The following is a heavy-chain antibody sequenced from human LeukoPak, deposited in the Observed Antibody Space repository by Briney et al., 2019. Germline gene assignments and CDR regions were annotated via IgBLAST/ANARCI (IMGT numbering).Heavy chain of an antibody. Sequence: ASVKVSCKASGYTFTKYSINWVRQAPGQGLEGRGWINPNSGGTNYAQKFQGRVTMTRDTSISTAYMELSRLRSDDTAVYYCARVDSSGYMLFDYWGQGTLVTVSS. CDR3: ARVDSSGYMLFDY. CDR2: INPNSGGT. J-gene: IGHJ4*02. D-gene: IGHD3-22*01. V-gene: IGHV1-2*02. CDR1: GYTFTKYS.